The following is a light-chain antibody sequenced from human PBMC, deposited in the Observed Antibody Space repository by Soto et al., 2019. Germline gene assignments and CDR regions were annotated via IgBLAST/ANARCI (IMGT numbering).Light chain of an antibody. V-gene: IGKV3-15*01. CDR2: GAS. Sequence: EIVMTQYPATLSVSTGERATLSCRASQSVSSNLAWYQQKPGQAPRLLIYGASTRATGIPARFSGIRSATDFTLTISSLQSEDFALYYCQQYNNWPPTFGQGTRLEIK. J-gene: IGKJ5*01. CDR1: QSVSSN. CDR3: QQYNNWPPT.